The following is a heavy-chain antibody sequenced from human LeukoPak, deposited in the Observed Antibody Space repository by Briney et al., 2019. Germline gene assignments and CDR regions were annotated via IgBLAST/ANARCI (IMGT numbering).Heavy chain of an antibody. CDR3: ARDLITIFGVVTLPYMDV. CDR1: GFTFSSYG. V-gene: IGHV3-30*02. D-gene: IGHD3-3*01. J-gene: IGHJ6*03. CDR2: IRYDGSNK. Sequence: PGGSLRLSCAASGFTFSSYGMHWVRQAPGKGLEWVAFIRYDGSNKYYADSVKGRFTISRDNSKNTLYLQMNSLRAEDTAVYYCARDLITIFGVVTLPYMDVWGKGTTVTASS.